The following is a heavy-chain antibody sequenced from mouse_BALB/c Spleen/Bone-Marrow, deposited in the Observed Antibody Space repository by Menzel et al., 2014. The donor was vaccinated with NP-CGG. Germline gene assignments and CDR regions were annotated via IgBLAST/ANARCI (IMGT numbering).Heavy chain of an antibody. V-gene: IGHV5-6*01. J-gene: IGHJ4*01. D-gene: IGHD4-1*01. CDR3: TRQGNWDHYAMDH. CDR2: ISSGGGYT. Sequence: EVMLVESGGDLVKPGGSLKLSCAASGFTFSTYGMSWVRQTPDKRLEWVATISSGGGYTYYPDSVKGRFTISRENAKNTLYLQMSSLKSEDTAMYYCTRQGNWDHYAMDHCGQGTSVTVSS. CDR1: GFTFSTYG.